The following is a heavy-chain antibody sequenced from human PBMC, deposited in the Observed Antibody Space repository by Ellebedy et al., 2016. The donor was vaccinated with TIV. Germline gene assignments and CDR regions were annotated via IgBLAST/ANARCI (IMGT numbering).Heavy chain of an antibody. J-gene: IGHJ4*02. CDR1: GFSFSYYS. CDR2: ISSSSSPI. Sequence: GESLKISXVVSGFSFSYYSMNWVRQAPGKGLEWVSCISSSSSPIYYADSVKGRFTISRDNAKNSLYLQMTSLRDEDTAVYYCARGQYGDYDYWGQGTLVIVS. V-gene: IGHV3-48*02. CDR3: ARGQYGDYDY. D-gene: IGHD4-17*01.